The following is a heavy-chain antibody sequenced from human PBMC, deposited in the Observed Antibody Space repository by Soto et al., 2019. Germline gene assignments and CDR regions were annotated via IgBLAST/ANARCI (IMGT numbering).Heavy chain of an antibody. CDR2: INAGNGNT. CDR1: AYTFTSYG. D-gene: IGHD6-25*01. J-gene: IGHJ6*02. V-gene: IGHV1-3*01. CDR3: ARNVAAAPHYYYYGMDV. Sequence: ASVKVSCKASAYTFTSYGMHWVRQAPGQRLEWMGWINAGNGNTKYSQKFQGRVTITRDTSASTAYMELSSLRSEDTAVYYCARNVAAAPHYYYYGMDVWGQGTTVTVSS.